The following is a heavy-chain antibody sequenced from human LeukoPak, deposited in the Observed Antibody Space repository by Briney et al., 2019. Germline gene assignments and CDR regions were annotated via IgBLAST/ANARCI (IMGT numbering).Heavy chain of an antibody. Sequence: TGGSLRLSCAASGFTFSSYAMSWVRQAPGKGLEGVSTISYSGGRTDYADSVKGRFAISRDSSKNTLYLQMNGLRGDDTAIYYCAKDDGGSPPDAFDIWGQGTLVSVSS. CDR1: GFTFSSYA. V-gene: IGHV3-23*01. J-gene: IGHJ3*02. CDR3: AKDDGGSPPDAFDI. D-gene: IGHD1-26*01. CDR2: ISYSGGRT.